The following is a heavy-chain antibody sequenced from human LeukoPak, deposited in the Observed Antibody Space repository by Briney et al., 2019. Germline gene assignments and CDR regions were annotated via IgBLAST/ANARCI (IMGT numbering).Heavy chain of an antibody. CDR2: INPNSGGT. CDR3: ARNPLGYCSSTSCYEGDWFDP. D-gene: IGHD2-2*03. V-gene: IGHV1-2*02. Sequence: GASVKVSCKASGYTFTGYYMHWVRQAPGQGLEWMGWINPNSGGTNYAQKFQGRVIMTRDTSISTAYMELSRLRSDDTAVYYCARNPLGYCSSTSCYEGDWFDPWGQGTLVTVSS. CDR1: GYTFTGYY. J-gene: IGHJ5*02.